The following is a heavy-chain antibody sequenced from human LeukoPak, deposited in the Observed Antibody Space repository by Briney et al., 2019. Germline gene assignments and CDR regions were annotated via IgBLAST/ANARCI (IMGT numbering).Heavy chain of an antibody. J-gene: IGHJ4*02. CDR2: IYTSGST. D-gene: IGHD5-24*01. CDR1: GGSISSGSYY. Sequence: SQTLSLTCTVSGGSISSGSYYWSWIRQPAGKGLEWIGRIYTSGSTNYNPSLKSRVTISVDTSKNQFSLKLSSVTAADTAVNYCARDPFSDGYNYSGYWGQGTLVTVSS. CDR3: ARDPFSDGYNYSGY. V-gene: IGHV4-61*02.